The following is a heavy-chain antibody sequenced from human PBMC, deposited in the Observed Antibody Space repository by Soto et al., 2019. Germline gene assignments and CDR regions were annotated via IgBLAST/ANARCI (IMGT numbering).Heavy chain of an antibody. D-gene: IGHD3-9*01. CDR1: GGSISSYY. V-gene: IGHV4-59*01. CDR3: ARVGPYYDILTGYYELGYFDY. J-gene: IGHJ4*02. Sequence: PSETLSLTCTVSGGSISSYYWSWIRQPPGKGLERNGYIYYSGSTNYNPSLKSRVTISVDTSKNQFSLKLSSVTAADTAVYYCARVGPYYDILTGYYELGYFDYWGQGTLVTVSS. CDR2: IYYSGST.